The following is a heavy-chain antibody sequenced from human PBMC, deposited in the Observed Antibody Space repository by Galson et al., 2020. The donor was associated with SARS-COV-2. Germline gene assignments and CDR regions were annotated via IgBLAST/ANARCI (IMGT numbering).Heavy chain of an antibody. CDR3: ARFQLRSFGWSFDS. CDR2: IYYRGSA. D-gene: IGHD3-9*01. Sequence: SETLSLTCSVSGDSVNSADYYWSWIRQPPGRGLEWIGYIYYRGSAKDSPSLKSRVSISLDTANNQFSLRLSSVIAADTAAYYGARFQLRSFGWSFDSWGQGTLVTVSS. J-gene: IGHJ4*02. CDR1: GDSVNSADYY. V-gene: IGHV4-61*08.